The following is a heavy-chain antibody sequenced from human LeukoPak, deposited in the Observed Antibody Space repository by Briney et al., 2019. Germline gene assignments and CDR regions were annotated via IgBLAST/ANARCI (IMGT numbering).Heavy chain of an antibody. J-gene: IGHJ4*02. CDR2: FYFGGSN. CDR1: GDSISSNNRY. V-gene: IGHV4-39*07. D-gene: IGHD6-13*01. CDR3: ASSHSATWYDD. Sequence: PSETLSLTCTVSGDSISSNNRYWGWIRQPPGTGLEWIGSFYFGGSNYYSPSLRSRVIISLDTSKNQFSLALNFVTAADTAMYYCASSHSATWYDDWGQGALVTVS.